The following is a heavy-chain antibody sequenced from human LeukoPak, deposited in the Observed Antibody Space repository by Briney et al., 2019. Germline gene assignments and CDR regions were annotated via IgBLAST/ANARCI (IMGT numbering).Heavy chain of an antibody. D-gene: IGHD2-15*01. CDR3: ARDHGVVVAASPFDI. CDR2: ISSSSSYT. CDR1: GFTFSDYY. Sequence: PGGSLRLSCAAPGFTFSDYYMSWIPQAPGKGLEGVSYISSSSSYTNYADSVKARFTISRDNAKNSLYLQMNSLRAEDTAVYYCARDHGVVVAASPFDIWGQGTMVTVSS. V-gene: IGHV3-11*06. J-gene: IGHJ3*02.